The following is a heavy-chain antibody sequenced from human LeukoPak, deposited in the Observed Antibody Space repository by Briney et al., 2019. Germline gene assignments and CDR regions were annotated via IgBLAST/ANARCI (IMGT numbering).Heavy chain of an antibody. CDR2: IYPSGST. J-gene: IGHJ4*02. CDR1: GYSISSGYY. CDR3: SRDWNRYAY. Sequence: SETLSLTCTVSGYSISSGYYWGWIRQPPGKGLEWIGSIYPSGSTYYHPSLKSRVTISVDTYKSQFSLYMDSVTAGDPAAYCCSRDWNRYAYWGEGTLVTVSS. V-gene: IGHV4-38-2*02. D-gene: IGHD1-1*01.